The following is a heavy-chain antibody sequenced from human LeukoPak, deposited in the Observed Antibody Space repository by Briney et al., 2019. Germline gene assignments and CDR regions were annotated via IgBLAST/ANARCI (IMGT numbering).Heavy chain of an antibody. CDR3: ARTPYDFYYMDV. CDR2: IYPGDSDT. V-gene: IGHV5-51*01. D-gene: IGHD3-3*01. CDR1: GFSFSTYW. Sequence: RGESLKISCKGSGFSFSTYWIAWVRQMPGKGLEFMGIIYPGDSDTRYSPSFQGHVIISVDKSISTAYLQWSSLKASDTAKYYCARTPYDFYYMDVWGKGTTVTVSS. J-gene: IGHJ6*03.